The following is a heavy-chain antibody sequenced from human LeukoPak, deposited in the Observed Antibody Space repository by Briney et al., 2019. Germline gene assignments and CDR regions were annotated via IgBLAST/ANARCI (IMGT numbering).Heavy chain of an antibody. D-gene: IGHD5-18*01. J-gene: IGHJ4*02. CDR1: GFTFSSYG. Sequence: GGSLRLSCAASGFTFSSYGMHWARQAPGKGLEWVAVISYDGSNKYYADSVKGRFTISRDNSKNTLYLQMNSLRAEDTAVYYCAKDLFSAMVTMIDYWGQGTLVTVSS. CDR3: AKDLFSAMVTMIDY. V-gene: IGHV3-30*18. CDR2: ISYDGSNK.